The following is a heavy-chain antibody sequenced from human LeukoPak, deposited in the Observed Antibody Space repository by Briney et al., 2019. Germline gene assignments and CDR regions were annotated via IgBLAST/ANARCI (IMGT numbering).Heavy chain of an antibody. CDR3: ARGGDIVVVPAAPHYNWFDP. V-gene: IGHV4-34*01. Sequence: PSETLSITCAVYGGSFSGYYWSWIRQPPGKGLEWIGEINHSGSTNYNPSLKSRVTISVDTSKNQFSLKLSSVTAADTAVYYCARGGDIVVVPAAPHYNWFDPWGQGTLVTVSS. D-gene: IGHD2-2*01. J-gene: IGHJ5*02. CDR1: GGSFSGYY. CDR2: INHSGST.